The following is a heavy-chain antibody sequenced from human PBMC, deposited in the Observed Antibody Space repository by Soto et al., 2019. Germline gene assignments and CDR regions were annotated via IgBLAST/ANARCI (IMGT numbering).Heavy chain of an antibody. D-gene: IGHD4-17*01. Sequence: SETLSLTCTVSGGSISSGGYYWSWIRQHPGKGLEWIGYIYYSGSTYYNPSLKSRVTISVDTSKNQFSLKLSSVTAADTAVYYCAREEDGDYVNRFDPWGQGTLVTVS. J-gene: IGHJ5*02. CDR2: IYYSGST. V-gene: IGHV4-31*03. CDR1: GGSISSGGYY. CDR3: AREEDGDYVNRFDP.